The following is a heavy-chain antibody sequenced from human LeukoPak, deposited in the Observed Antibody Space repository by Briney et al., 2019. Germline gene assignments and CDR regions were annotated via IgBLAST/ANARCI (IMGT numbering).Heavy chain of an antibody. V-gene: IGHV4-59*08. J-gene: IGHJ5*02. CDR3: ATGRWGSSWYRGFDP. Sequence: SETLSLTCTVSGGSISSYYWSWIRQPPGKGLEWIAYIYYSGSTNYNPSLKSRVTISVDTSKNQFSLKLSSVTAADTAVYYCATGRWGSSWYRGFDPWGQGTLVTVSS. CDR2: IYYSGST. CDR1: GGSISSYY. D-gene: IGHD6-13*01.